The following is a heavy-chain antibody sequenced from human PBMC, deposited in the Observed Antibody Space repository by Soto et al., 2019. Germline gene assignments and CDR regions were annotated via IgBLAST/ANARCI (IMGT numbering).Heavy chain of an antibody. CDR1: GFSFDSYG. Sequence: GGSLRLSCAGSGFSFDSYGMHWVRQAPGKGLEWLTTVSFDSKNKYYIDSVEGRFTISRDNSKNMLFLQVNSLRHEDTAVYYCAKESVETSYSYYGMDVWGPGTTVTVSS. CDR2: VSFDSKNK. V-gene: IGHV3-30*18. D-gene: IGHD4-4*01. CDR3: AKESVETSYSYYGMDV. J-gene: IGHJ6*02.